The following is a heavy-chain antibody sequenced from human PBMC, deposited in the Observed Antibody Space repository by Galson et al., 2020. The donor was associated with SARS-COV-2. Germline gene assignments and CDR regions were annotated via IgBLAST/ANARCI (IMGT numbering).Heavy chain of an antibody. CDR2: IYPGDSDT. J-gene: IGHJ3*02. V-gene: IGHV5-51*01. Sequence: GESLKISCKGSGYSFNSYWIGWVRQMPGKGLEWMGIIYPGDSDTRYSPSFQGQVNISADKSISTAYLQWSSLKASDTAMYYCARQTAFYYGSGSYVFAFDIWGQGTMVTVSS. CDR3: ARQTAFYYGSGSYVFAFDI. D-gene: IGHD3-10*01. CDR1: GYSFNSYW.